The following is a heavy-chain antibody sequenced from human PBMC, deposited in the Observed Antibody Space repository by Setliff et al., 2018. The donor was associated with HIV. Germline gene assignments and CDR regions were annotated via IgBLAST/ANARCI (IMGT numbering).Heavy chain of an antibody. D-gene: IGHD6-6*01. V-gene: IGHV1-3*01. CDR2: INAGNGDT. Sequence: GASVKVSCKASGDTFTTYALHWVRQAPGQRLEWMGWINAGNGDTKSSQKFQGRVTITRDTSASTAYMELSSLRSEDTAVYYCARDPTGGAARFDYWGQGTLVTVSS. CDR1: GDTFTTYA. J-gene: IGHJ4*02. CDR3: ARDPTGGAARFDY.